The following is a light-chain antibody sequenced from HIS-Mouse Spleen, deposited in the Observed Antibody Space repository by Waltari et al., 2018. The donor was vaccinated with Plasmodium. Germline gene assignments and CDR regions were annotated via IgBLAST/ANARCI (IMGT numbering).Light chain of an antibody. CDR1: PLTKKY. Sequence: SYELTQPPSVSVSPGQTARITCSGDPLTKKYAYWYQQKSGQAPVLVIYEDSKRPSGIPERFSGSSSGTMATLTISGAQVEDEADYYCYSTDSSGNHRVFGGGTKLTVL. J-gene: IGLJ3*02. V-gene: IGLV3-10*01. CDR2: EDS. CDR3: YSTDSSGNHRV.